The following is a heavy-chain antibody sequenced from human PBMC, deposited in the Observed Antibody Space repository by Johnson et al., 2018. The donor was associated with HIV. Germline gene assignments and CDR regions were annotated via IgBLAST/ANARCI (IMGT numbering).Heavy chain of an antibody. CDR2: ISGSCGNT. CDR3: AKEERETNAFDI. Sequence: QLVESGGGLVQPGGSLRLSCAASGFTFSKFDMYWVRQASGKGLEWVSTISGSCGNTYYADSVKGRFTISRDNSKNTLYLQMNSLRAEDTAVYYCAKEERETNAFDIWGQGTMVTVSS. J-gene: IGHJ3*02. CDR1: GFTFSKFD. D-gene: IGHD1-1*01. V-gene: IGHV3-23*04.